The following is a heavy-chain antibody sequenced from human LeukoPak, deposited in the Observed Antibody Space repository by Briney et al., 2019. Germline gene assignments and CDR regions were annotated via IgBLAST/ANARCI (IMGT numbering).Heavy chain of an antibody. J-gene: IGHJ5*02. CDR2: VSSTGSGT. CDR1: GFTFSTYG. CDR3: AKDGPLLWFGPTDA. V-gene: IGHV3-23*01. Sequence: GGSLRLSCVASGFTFSTYGMSWVRQAPGKGLEWVAAVSSTGSGTYYPDSLKGRFIISRDNSQNTVFLQMNSLRPEDTAFYFCAKDGPLLWFGPTDAWGQGILVTASS. D-gene: IGHD3-10*01.